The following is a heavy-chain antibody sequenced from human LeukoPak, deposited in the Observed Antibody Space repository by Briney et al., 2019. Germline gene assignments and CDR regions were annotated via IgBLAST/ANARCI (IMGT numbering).Heavy chain of an antibody. CDR3: ARHPPAWYFDL. CDR2: IDPSDSYT. Sequence: GESLKISCKGSGYSFTSYWISWVRQMPGKGLEWMGRIDPSDSYTNYSPSFQGHVTISADKSTSTAYLQWSSLKASDTAMCYCARHPPAWYFDLWGRGTLVTVSS. J-gene: IGHJ2*01. V-gene: IGHV5-10-1*01. CDR1: GYSFTSYW.